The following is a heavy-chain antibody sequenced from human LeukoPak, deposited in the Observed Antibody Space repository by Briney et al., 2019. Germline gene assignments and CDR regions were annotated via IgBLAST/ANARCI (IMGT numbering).Heavy chain of an antibody. CDR3: ARGSGSYDY. J-gene: IGHJ4*02. D-gene: IGHD1-26*01. V-gene: IGHV5-51*01. CDR1: GYSFTNYW. Sequence: GASLQISCTSSGYSFTNYWIGWLRPMPGKGLGCMGIIYPGDSDTRYSPSFQGQITISADKSISTAYLQRSSLKASDTAMYYCARGSGSYDYWGQGTLVTVSS. CDR2: IYPGDSDT.